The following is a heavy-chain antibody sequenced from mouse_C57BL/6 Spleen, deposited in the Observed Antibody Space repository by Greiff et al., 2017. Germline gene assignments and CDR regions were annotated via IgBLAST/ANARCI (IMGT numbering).Heavy chain of an antibody. J-gene: IGHJ2*01. V-gene: IGHV5-16*01. Sequence: DVKLVESEGGLVQPGSSMKLSCTASGFTFSDYYMAWVRQVPEKGLEWVANINYDGSSTYYLDSLKSRFIISRDNAKNILYLQMSSLKSEDTATYYCARVYYYGVDYWGQGTTLTVSS. D-gene: IGHD1-1*01. CDR1: GFTFSDYY. CDR3: ARVYYYGVDY. CDR2: INYDGSST.